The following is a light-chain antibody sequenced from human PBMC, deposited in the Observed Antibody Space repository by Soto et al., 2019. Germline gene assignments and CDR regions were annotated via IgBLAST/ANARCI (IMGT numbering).Light chain of an antibody. Sequence: DIQMTQCPSTLSASVGDRVTITCRASPSISSWLAWYQQKPGKAPKLLIYDASSLESGVPSTFSVSGCGTEFTPTISSPQPNDCVPDYGQQYNSYSPTFGHGTKLEIK. V-gene: IGKV1-5*01. J-gene: IGKJ2*01. CDR3: QQYNSYSPT. CDR1: PSISSW. CDR2: DAS.